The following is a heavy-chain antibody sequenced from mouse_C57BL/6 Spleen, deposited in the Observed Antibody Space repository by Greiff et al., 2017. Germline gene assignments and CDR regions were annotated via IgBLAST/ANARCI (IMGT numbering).Heavy chain of an antibody. CDR2: ISYDGSN. CDR1: GYSITSGYY. J-gene: IGHJ1*03. Sequence: EVKLVESGPGLVKPSQSLSLTCSVTGYSITSGYYWNWIRQFPGNKLEWMGYISYDGSNNYNPSLKNRIAITRDTSKNKFFLKLNSVTTEDTATYYFARMEDYDGYFDVWGTGTTVTVSS. CDR3: ARMEDYDGYFDV. D-gene: IGHD2-4*01. V-gene: IGHV3-6*01.